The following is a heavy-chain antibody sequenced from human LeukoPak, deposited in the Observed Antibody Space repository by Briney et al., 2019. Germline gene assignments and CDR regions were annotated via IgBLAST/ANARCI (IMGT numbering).Heavy chain of an antibody. D-gene: IGHD5-18*01. CDR3: ARGGWIQPLDY. V-gene: IGHV4-61*02. CDR1: GGSISSSSYY. J-gene: IGHJ4*02. Sequence: SETLSLTCTVSGGSISSSSYYWGWIRQPAGKGLEWIGRIYTSGSTNYNPSLKSRVTISVDTSKNQFSLKLSSVTAADTAVYYCARGGWIQPLDYWGQGTLVTVSS. CDR2: IYTSGST.